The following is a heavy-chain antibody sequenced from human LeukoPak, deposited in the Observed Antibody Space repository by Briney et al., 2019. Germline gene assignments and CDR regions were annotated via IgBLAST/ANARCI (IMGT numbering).Heavy chain of an antibody. CDR2: VYHSGYT. V-gene: IGHV4-39*02. J-gene: IGHJ4*02. D-gene: IGHD6-13*01. CDR3: AREAAGTLGY. CDR1: GGSVNSSSYY. Sequence: PSETLSLTCTVSGGSVNSSSYYWGRIRQPPGKALEWIGSVYHSGYTYYNPSLKSRVTISIDTSKNQLSLRLSSVTAADTAVYYCAREAAGTLGYSGQGTLVTVSS.